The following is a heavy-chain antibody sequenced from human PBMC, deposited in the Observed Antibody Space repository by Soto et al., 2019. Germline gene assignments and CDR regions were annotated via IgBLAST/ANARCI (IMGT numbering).Heavy chain of an antibody. CDR1: GFTFSSYS. CDR3: VREYRRVGARDAYDI. Sequence: GGSLRLSCAASGFTFSSYSMNWVRQAPGKGLEWVSYISSRSSTIYYADSVKGRFTISRDNAKNTLYLQMNSLRVEDTAVYYCVREYRRVGARDAYDIWGQGTMVTVSS. V-gene: IGHV3-48*01. D-gene: IGHD3-10*01. CDR2: ISSRSSTI. J-gene: IGHJ3*02.